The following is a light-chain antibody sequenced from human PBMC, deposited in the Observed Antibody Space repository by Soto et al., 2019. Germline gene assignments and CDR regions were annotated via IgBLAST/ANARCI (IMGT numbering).Light chain of an antibody. CDR3: SSYACSKNLV. V-gene: IGLV2-8*01. J-gene: IGLJ3*02. Sequence: QSALTQPPSASGSPGQSVTISCTGTSSDVGGYNYVSWYQQHPGKAPKLMIYEVSKRPSGVPDRISGSKSGNTASLTVSGLQTEYEADYYCSSYACSKNLVFGGGTKLTVL. CDR2: EVS. CDR1: SSDVGGYNY.